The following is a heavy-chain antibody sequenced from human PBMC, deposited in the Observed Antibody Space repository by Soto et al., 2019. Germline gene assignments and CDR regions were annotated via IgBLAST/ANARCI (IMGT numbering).Heavy chain of an antibody. V-gene: IGHV6-1*01. CDR1: GDSVSSNSAA. CDR2: TYYRSKWYN. CDR3: ASSSPHSSSWYYYYYGMDV. Sequence: SQTLSLTCAISGDSVSSNSAAWNWIRQSPSRGLEWLGRTYYRSKWYNDYAVSVKSRITINPDTSKNQFSLQLNSVTPEDTAVYYCASSSPHSSSWYYYYYGMDVWGQGTTVTVSS. J-gene: IGHJ6*02. D-gene: IGHD6-13*01.